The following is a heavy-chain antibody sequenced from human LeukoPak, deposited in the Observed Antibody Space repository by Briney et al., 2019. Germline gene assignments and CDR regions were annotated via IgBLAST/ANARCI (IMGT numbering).Heavy chain of an antibody. Sequence: GASVKVSCTASGYTLTGYYLHWVRQAPGQGLEWMRWINPNTGATHSAQKFQGRITMTRDTSISTAYMDLSRLRSDDTAVYYCARDRVGSGWPRPYYFEVWGQGTLVTVSS. CDR2: INPNTGAT. CDR1: GYTLTGYY. V-gene: IGHV1-2*02. CDR3: ARDRVGSGWPRPYYFEV. D-gene: IGHD6-19*01. J-gene: IGHJ4*02.